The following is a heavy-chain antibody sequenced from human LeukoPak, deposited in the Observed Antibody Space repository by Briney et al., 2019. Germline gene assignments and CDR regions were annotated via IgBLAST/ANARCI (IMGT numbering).Heavy chain of an antibody. CDR1: AFTFSSYW. CDR3: AKDSVAGATHYFDH. Sequence: GGSLRLSCEASAFTFSSYWMSWVRQAPGKGLEWVANIKEDGSEINYVDSVKGRFTISRDNSKNSLYLQMNSLRAEDTAVYYCAKDSVAGATHYFDHWGQGTLVAVSS. J-gene: IGHJ4*02. CDR2: IKEDGSEI. D-gene: IGHD1-26*01. V-gene: IGHV3-7*03.